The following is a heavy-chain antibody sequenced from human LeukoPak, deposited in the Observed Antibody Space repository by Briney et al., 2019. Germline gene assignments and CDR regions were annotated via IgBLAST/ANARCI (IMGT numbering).Heavy chain of an antibody. Sequence: SETLSLTCTVSGGSISSYYWSWIRQPPGKGLEWIGYIYDSGSTNYNPSLKSRVTISVDTSKNQFSLKLTSVTAADTAVYYCARPPRHDFDDSRVHDAFDIWGQGTMVTVSS. D-gene: IGHD2-15*01. V-gene: IGHV4-59*08. CDR1: GGSISSYY. CDR2: IYDSGST. J-gene: IGHJ3*02. CDR3: ARPPRHDFDDSRVHDAFDI.